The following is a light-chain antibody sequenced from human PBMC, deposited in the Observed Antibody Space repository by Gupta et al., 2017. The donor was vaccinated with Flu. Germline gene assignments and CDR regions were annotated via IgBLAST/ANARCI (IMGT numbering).Light chain of an antibody. J-gene: IGLJ2*01. CDR2: EVS. V-gene: IGLV2-11*01. CDR1: SSDVGGYNY. Sequence: VTIYCTGTSSDVGGYNYVSWYQQHPGKAPKLMMYEVSKRPSGVTDRFSGSKAGNTASLNIYGLQAEDEADYYCCSFAGSYILVGFGGGTKMTVL. CDR3: CSFAGSYILVG.